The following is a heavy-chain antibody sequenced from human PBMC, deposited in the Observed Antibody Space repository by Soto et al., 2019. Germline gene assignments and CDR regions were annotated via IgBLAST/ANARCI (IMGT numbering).Heavy chain of an antibody. Sequence: SQTLSLTCVISGDSVSSNSAAWNWIRQSPSRGLEWLGRTYYRSKWYNDYAVPVKSRITINPDTSKNQFSLQLNSVTPEDTAVYYCAKGYSYGTNWLHPRRQGTLVTVSS. D-gene: IGHD5-18*01. V-gene: IGHV6-1*01. CDR1: GDSVSSNSAA. J-gene: IGHJ5*02. CDR3: AKGYSYGTNWLHP. CDR2: TYYRSKWYN.